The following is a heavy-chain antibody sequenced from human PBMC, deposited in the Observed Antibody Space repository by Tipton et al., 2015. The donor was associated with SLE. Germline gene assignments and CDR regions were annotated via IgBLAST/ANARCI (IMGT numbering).Heavy chain of an antibody. D-gene: IGHD1-26*01. CDR3: ARARSGSPARYYYYGMDV. CDR1: GFTFSSYS. V-gene: IGHV4-34*01. J-gene: IGHJ6*02. Sequence: LRLSCAASGFTFSSYSMNWIRQPPGKGLEWIGEINHSGSTNYNPSLKSRVTISVDTSKNQFSLKLSSVTAADTAVYYCARARSGSPARYYYYGMDVWGQGTTVTVSS. CDR2: INHSGST.